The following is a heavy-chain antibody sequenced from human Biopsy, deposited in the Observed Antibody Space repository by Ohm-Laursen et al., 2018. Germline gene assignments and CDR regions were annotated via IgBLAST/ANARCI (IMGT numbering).Heavy chain of an antibody. CDR1: GGTFGNYA. V-gene: IGHV1-69*01. CDR3: AMSSGWNLRYGMDV. D-gene: IGHD6-19*01. J-gene: IGHJ6*02. Sequence: GSSVKVSCKFSGGTFGNYAISWVRQAPGQGLEWMGGIITFFRTVNYAQKFQGRLSITADESTTTAYMELSSLRSEDTAIYYCAMSSGWNLRYGMDVWGQGTTVTVSS. CDR2: IITFFRTV.